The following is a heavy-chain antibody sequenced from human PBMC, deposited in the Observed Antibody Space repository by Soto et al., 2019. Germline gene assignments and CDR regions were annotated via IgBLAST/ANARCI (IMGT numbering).Heavy chain of an antibody. J-gene: IGHJ4*02. V-gene: IGHV4-30-2*01. CDR2: IYHSGST. CDR1: GGSISSGGYS. D-gene: IGHD3-10*01. CDR3: ARAIGWFGELLGGYYFDY. Sequence: QLQLQESGSGLVKPSQTLSLTCAVSGGSISSGGYSWSWIRQPPGKGLEWIGYIYHSGSTYYNPYLKSRVTISVDRSNNQFSLKLSSVTAADTAVYYCARAIGWFGELLGGYYFDYWGQGTLVTVSS.